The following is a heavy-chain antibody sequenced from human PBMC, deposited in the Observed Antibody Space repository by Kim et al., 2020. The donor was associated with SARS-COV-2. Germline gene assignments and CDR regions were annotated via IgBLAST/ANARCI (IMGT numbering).Heavy chain of an antibody. Sequence: GGSLRLSCAASGFTFSNFATSWVRQAPGKGLEWVSGISDSGVSTDYADSVKGRFTISRDNSKNTLYLQMNSLRVEDTAIYYCAKVLGGVTEYYFDYWGQGTLVTVSS. CDR2: ISDSGVST. CDR3: AKVLGGVTEYYFDY. V-gene: IGHV3-23*01. CDR1: GFTFSNFA. D-gene: IGHD3-16*01. J-gene: IGHJ4*02.